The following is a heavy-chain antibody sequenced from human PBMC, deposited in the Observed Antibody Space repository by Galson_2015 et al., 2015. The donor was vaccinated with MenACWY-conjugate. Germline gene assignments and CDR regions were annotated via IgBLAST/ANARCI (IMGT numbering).Heavy chain of an antibody. CDR1: GFTFSTYW. CDR2: INSDGSST. Sequence: SLRLSCAASGFTFSTYWMHWVRQAPGKGLVWVSRINSDGSSTNYADSVKGRFTISRDNAKNALYLQMNSLRAEDTAVYYCARELGYSSAWYGWFDPWGQGTLVIVSS. J-gene: IGHJ5*02. CDR3: ARELGYSSAWYGWFDP. V-gene: IGHV3-74*01. D-gene: IGHD6-13*01.